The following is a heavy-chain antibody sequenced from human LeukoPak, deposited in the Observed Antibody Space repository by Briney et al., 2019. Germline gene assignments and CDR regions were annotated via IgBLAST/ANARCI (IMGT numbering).Heavy chain of an antibody. CDR3: AKTRDGYNGFDY. J-gene: IGHJ4*02. CDR2: IWYDGSNK. CDR1: GFTFRNYG. D-gene: IGHD5-24*01. Sequence: GRSLRLSCAASGFTFRNYGMHWVRQAPGKGLEWVAIIWYDGSNKYYADSVKGRFTISRDNSKNTLYLQMNSLRAEDTAVYYCAKTRDGYNGFDYWGQGTLVTVSS. V-gene: IGHV3-33*06.